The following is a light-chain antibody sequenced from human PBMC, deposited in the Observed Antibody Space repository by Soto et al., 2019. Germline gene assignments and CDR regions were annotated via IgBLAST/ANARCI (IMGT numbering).Light chain of an antibody. CDR3: QQLST. CDR1: QSISSY. CDR2: DAS. J-gene: IGKJ1*01. Sequence: EVVLTQSPDTLSLPPGERATLSCRASQSISSYLAWYQQKPGQAPRLLIYDASTLQSGVPSRFSGSGSGTDFTLTISSLQPEDFATYYCQQLSTFGQGTKVDIK. V-gene: IGKV3-11*01.